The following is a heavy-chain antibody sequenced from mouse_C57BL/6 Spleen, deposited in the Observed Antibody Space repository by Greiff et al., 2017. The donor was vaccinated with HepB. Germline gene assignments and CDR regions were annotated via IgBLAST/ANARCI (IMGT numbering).Heavy chain of an antibody. D-gene: IGHD4-1*01. Sequence: EVKLMESGPGLVKPSQSLSLTCSVTGYSITSGYYWNWIRQFPGNKLEWMGYISYDGSNNYNPSLKNRISITRDTSKNQFFLKLNSLTTEDTATYYCAREVNWDRGFAYWGQGTLVTVSA. V-gene: IGHV3-6*01. CDR2: ISYDGSN. CDR1: GYSITSGYY. J-gene: IGHJ3*01. CDR3: AREVNWDRGFAY.